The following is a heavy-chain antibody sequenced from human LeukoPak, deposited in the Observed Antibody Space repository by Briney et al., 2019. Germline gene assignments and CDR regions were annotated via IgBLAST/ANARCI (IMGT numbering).Heavy chain of an antibody. CDR2: ISTDGSST. J-gene: IGHJ4*02. CDR3: ATSPIFSND. V-gene: IGHV3-74*01. D-gene: IGHD3-3*01. CDR1: GFTFSDYW. Sequence: GGSLRLSCAASGFTFSDYWMHWARQAPGKGLVWVSHISTDGSSTTYADSVRGRFIISRDNARNTLYLQMNSLRVGDTAVYYCATSPIFSNDWGQGTLVTVSS.